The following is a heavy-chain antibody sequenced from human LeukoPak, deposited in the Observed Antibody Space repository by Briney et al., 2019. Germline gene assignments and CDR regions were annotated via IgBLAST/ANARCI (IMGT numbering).Heavy chain of an antibody. D-gene: IGHD3-10*01. Sequence: GGSLRLSCAASGFTFSSYWMAWVRQAPGNGLEWVANIKRDESEKYYADSVKGRFTISRDNAKNSLYLQMNSLRAEDTAVYYCAKETGLLWFGPSLMDVWGQGTTVTVSS. CDR1: GFTFSSYW. V-gene: IGHV3-7*03. J-gene: IGHJ6*02. CDR2: IKRDESEK. CDR3: AKETGLLWFGPSLMDV.